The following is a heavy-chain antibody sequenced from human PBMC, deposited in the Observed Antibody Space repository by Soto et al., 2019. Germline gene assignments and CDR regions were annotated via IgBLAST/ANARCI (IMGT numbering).Heavy chain of an antibody. J-gene: IGHJ3*02. CDR1: GGSISSYY. CDR2: IYYSGST. D-gene: IGHD5-18*01. CDR3: ARSYDYIRPDI. V-gene: IGHV4-59*01. Sequence: QVQLQESGPGLVKPSETLSLTCTVSGGSISSYYWSWIRQPPGKGLEWIGYIYYSGSTNYNPSLKSRVTISVDTSKNQFSLKLSSVTAADTAVYYCARSYDYIRPDIWGQGTMVTVSS.